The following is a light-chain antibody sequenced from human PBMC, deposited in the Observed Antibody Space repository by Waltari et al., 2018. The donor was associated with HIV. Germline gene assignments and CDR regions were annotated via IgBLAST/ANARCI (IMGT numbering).Light chain of an antibody. CDR3: CSNAARATYV. CDR1: SSNIGAGYD. CDR2: GNS. J-gene: IGLJ1*01. V-gene: IGLV1-40*01. Sequence: QSVLTQPPSVSGAPGQRVTISCTGSSSNIGAGYDVHWYQQLPGTAPKLLIYGNSNRPSGVPDRFSASKSGNTASLTISGLQAEDEAEYYCCSNAARATYVFGTGTQVTVL.